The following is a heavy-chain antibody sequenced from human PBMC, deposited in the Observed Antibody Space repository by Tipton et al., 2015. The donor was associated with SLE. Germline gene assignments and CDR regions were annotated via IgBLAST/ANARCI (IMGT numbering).Heavy chain of an antibody. CDR3: ARGPRDDYVWGSYRGDYYFDY. D-gene: IGHD3-16*02. Sequence: TLSLTCAVSGYSISSGYYWGWIQQPPGKGLEWIGSIYHSGSTYYNPSLKSRVTISVDTSKNQFSLKPSSVTAADTAVYYCARGPRDDYVWGSYRGDYYFDYWGQGTLVTVSS. J-gene: IGHJ4*02. CDR2: IYHSGST. V-gene: IGHV4-38-2*01. CDR1: GYSISSGYY.